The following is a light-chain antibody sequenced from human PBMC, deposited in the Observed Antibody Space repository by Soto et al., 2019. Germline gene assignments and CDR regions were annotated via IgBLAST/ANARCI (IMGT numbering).Light chain of an antibody. CDR2: GAS. J-gene: IGKJ1*01. Sequence: EIVMTQSPATLSVSPGERATLSCRASQSIGSNLAWYQQKPGQSPRLLIYGASTRATGLPARFSGSGSGTDFTLTISRLEPEDVAVYYCQQYEAVVTFGQGTKVDIK. V-gene: IGKV3-15*01. CDR3: QQYEAVVT. CDR1: QSIGSN.